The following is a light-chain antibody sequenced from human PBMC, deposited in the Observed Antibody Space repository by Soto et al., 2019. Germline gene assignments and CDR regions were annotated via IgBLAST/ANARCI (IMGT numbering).Light chain of an antibody. J-gene: IGKJ4*01. V-gene: IGKV3-20*01. CDR3: QRYGRSPRT. Sequence: ESVLTQSPGTLSLSPVEIATLSCRASQSVSSSYLAWYPQKPGQAPRLLAYGASSRATVIPDRVSGSGFGRDFTFPIGRLEREDCAVYCCQRYGRSPRTFGGGTKVEI. CDR1: QSVSSSY. CDR2: GAS.